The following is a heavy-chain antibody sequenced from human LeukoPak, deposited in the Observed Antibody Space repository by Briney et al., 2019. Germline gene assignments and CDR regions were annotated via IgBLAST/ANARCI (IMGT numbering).Heavy chain of an antibody. Sequence: GRSLRLSCAASGFSLSSYAMHWVRQAPGKGLEWVSVISGSGGTTYYADSVKGRFTISRDNSKNTLYLQMNSLRAEDTAVYYCAKKVGGIYAFDIWGQGTMVIVSS. D-gene: IGHD1-26*01. J-gene: IGHJ3*02. CDR3: AKKVGGIYAFDI. CDR1: GFSLSSYA. CDR2: ISGSGGTT. V-gene: IGHV3-23*01.